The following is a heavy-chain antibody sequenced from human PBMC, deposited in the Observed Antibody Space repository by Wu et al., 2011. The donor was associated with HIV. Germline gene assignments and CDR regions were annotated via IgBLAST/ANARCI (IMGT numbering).Heavy chain of an antibody. J-gene: IGHJ6*02. D-gene: IGHD1-1*01. V-gene: IGHV1-69*14. CDR3: ARGRQNWNDKPGYGMAV. CDR1: GGTFSSYA. CDR2: IIPIFDTS. Sequence: QVHLVQSGAEVKKPGSSVKVSCKASGGTFSSYAISWVRQAPGQGLEWMGRIIPIFDTSDYAHKFQGRLTITADTSTSTAYMELSSLRSEDTAVYYCARGRQNWNDKPGYGMAVWGQGTTVTVSS.